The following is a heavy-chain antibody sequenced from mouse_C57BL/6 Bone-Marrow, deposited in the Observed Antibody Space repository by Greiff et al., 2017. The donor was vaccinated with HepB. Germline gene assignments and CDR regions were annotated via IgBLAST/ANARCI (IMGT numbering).Heavy chain of an antibody. V-gene: IGHV5-16*01. CDR1: GFTFSDYY. CDR2: INYDGSST. Sequence: EVKLVESEGGLVQPGSSMKLSCTASGFTFSDYYMAWVRQVPEKGLEWVANINYDGSSTYYLDSLKSRFIISRVNAKNILYLQMSSLKSEDTATYYCARETDYYGSSYGFAYWGQGTLVTVSA. J-gene: IGHJ3*01. D-gene: IGHD1-1*01. CDR3: ARETDYYGSSYGFAY.